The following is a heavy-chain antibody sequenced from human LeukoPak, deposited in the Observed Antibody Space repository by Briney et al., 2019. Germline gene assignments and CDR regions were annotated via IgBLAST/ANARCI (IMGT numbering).Heavy chain of an antibody. Sequence: GGSLRLSCAASGFTFSSYSMNWVRQAPGKGLEWVSSISSSSSYIYYADSVKGRFTISRDNAKNSLYLQMNSLRAEDTAVYYCARDSLIEGYCSSTSCYGMDVWGQGTTVTVSS. D-gene: IGHD2-2*01. CDR1: GFTFSSYS. CDR2: ISSSSSYI. CDR3: ARDSLIEGYCSSTSCYGMDV. J-gene: IGHJ6*02. V-gene: IGHV3-21*01.